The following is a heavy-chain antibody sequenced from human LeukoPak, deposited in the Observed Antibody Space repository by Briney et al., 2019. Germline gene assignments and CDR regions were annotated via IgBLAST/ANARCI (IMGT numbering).Heavy chain of an antibody. CDR3: AAVWLGVGDNDY. D-gene: IGHD3-10*01. CDR1: GYTLTEFS. J-gene: IGHJ4*02. V-gene: IGHV1-24*01. CDR2: SDREHGET. Sequence: ASVKVSCKVSGYTLTEFSIHWVRQAPGKGLEAMGGSDREHGETIYAQKFKGRVTMTEDTSTDTAYMELSSLRSEDTAVYFCAAVWLGVGDNDYWGQGTLVTVSS.